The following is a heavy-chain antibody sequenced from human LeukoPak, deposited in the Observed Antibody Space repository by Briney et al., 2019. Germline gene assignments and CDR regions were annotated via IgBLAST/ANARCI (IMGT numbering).Heavy chain of an antibody. J-gene: IGHJ6*03. CDR3: ARVEEGYGSGRRENYYYYYMDV. Sequence: SETLSLTCAVYGGSFSGYYWSWIRQPPGKGLEWIGYIYYSGSTNYNPSLKSRVTISVDTSKNQFSLKLASVTAADTAVYYCARVEEGYGSGRRENYYYYYMDVWGKGTTVTVSS. CDR2: IYYSGST. V-gene: IGHV4-59*01. CDR1: GGSFSGYY. D-gene: IGHD3-10*01.